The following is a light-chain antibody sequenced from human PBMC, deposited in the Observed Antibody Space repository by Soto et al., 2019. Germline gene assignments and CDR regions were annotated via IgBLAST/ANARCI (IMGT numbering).Light chain of an antibody. CDR2: EDD. CDR3: QSYDSTNVV. J-gene: IGLJ3*02. CDR1: GGSIASHD. V-gene: IGLV6-57*04. Sequence: NFMLTQPLSVSDSPGKTVTISCTRSGGSIASHDVRWFQQRPGSAPTTVIYEDDQRPSGVPDRFSGSSDSSSNSASLTISGLKTEDEADYYCQSYDSTNVVFGGGTKLTVL.